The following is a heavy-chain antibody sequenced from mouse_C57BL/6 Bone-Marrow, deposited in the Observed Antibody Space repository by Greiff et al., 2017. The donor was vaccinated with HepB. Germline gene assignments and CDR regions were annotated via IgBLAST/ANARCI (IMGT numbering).Heavy chain of an antibody. CDR2: IYPGSGST. Sequence: VQLQQPGAELVKPGASVKMSCKASGYTFTSYWITWVKQRPGQGLEWIGDIYPGSGSTNYNEKFKSKATLTVDTSSSTAYMQLSSLTSEDSAVYYSARSPSYSNYIFAYWGQGTLVTVSA. D-gene: IGHD2-5*01. CDR1: GYTFTSYW. V-gene: IGHV1-55*01. J-gene: IGHJ3*01. CDR3: ARSPSYSNYIFAY.